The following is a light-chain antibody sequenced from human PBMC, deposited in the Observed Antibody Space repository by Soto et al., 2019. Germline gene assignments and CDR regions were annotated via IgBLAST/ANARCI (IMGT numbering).Light chain of an antibody. CDR3: QHWNNYLWT. V-gene: IGKV1-5*03. Sequence: DIQMTQSPSTLSASVGDRVTITCRASQTISDWLAWYQQKTGKAPKLLIYKTSSLESGVPSRFSGSGSGTECTLTISGLQTEDFATYHCQHWNNYLWTFGQETNVEIK. CDR2: KTS. CDR1: QTISDW. J-gene: IGKJ1*01.